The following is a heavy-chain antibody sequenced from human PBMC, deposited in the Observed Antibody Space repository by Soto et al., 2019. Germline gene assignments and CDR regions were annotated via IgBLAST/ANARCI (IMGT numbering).Heavy chain of an antibody. J-gene: IGHJ5*02. V-gene: IGHV1-3*01. D-gene: IGHD2-15*01. Sequence: EASVKVSCKASGYTFTSYAMHWVRQAPGQRLEWMGWINAGNGNTKYSQKFQGRVTITRDTSASTAYVELSSLRSESNGPDYFDGATFLATKSYSWFDPWSQGTLVTVSS. CDR3: DGATFLATKSYSWFDP. CDR1: GYTFTSYA. CDR2: INAGNGNT.